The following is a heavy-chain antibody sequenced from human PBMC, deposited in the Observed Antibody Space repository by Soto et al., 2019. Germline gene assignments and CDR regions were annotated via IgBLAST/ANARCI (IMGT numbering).Heavy chain of an antibody. Sequence: LSLTCTVSGGSISTYYWSWIRQPPGKGLEWIGYIFYSGTTNYNPSLKSRVTISLDTSKNQFSLKLSSVTAADTAVYYCARALYGGRLDSWGQGTLVTVSS. CDR1: GGSISTYY. CDR2: IFYSGTT. J-gene: IGHJ4*02. CDR3: ARALYGGRLDS. D-gene: IGHD2-15*01. V-gene: IGHV4-59*01.